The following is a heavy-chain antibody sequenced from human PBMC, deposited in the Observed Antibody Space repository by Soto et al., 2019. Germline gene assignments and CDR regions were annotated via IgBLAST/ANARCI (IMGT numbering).Heavy chain of an antibody. CDR1: GYSFTSYW. V-gene: IGHV5-10-1*01. Sequence: GESLKISCXGSGYSFTSYWISWVRQMPGKGLEWMGRIDPSDSYTNYSPSFQGHVTISADKSISTAYLQWSSLKASDTAMYYCARSSLTTSEEYYYYYGMDVWGQGTTVTVSS. CDR3: ARSSLTTSEEYYYYYGMDV. D-gene: IGHD4-17*01. J-gene: IGHJ6*02. CDR2: IDPSDSYT.